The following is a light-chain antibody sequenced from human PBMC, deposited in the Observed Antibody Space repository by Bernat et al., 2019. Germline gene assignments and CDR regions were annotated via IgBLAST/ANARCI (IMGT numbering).Light chain of an antibody. CDR1: ALPKKY. CDR3: CSTDSGGYQNYV. V-gene: IGLV3-10*01. Sequence: SYELTQPPSVSVSPGQTARITCSGDALPKKYACWYQQKSGPAPVLVIYEDSKRHPGIPERFSGSSSGITATLPISGAQVEDESDYYCCSTDSGGYQNYVFGTVTTVAVL. CDR2: EDS. J-gene: IGLJ1*01.